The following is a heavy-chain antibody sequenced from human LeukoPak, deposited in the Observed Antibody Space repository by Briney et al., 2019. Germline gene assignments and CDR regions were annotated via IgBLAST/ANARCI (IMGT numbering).Heavy chain of an antibody. CDR3: AREHLWYMDV. CDR1: GYTFTTYE. V-gene: IGHV1-2*02. D-gene: IGHD3-3*02. Sequence: ASVKVSCKASGYTFTTYEIHWVRQATGQGLEWMGWINPNSGGTNYAQKFQGRVTMTRDTSISTAYMELSRLRSDDTAVYYCAREHLWYMDVWGKGTSVTISS. J-gene: IGHJ6*03. CDR2: INPNSGGT.